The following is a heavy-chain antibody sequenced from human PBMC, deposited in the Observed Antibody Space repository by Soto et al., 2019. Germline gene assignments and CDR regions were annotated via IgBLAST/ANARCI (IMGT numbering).Heavy chain of an antibody. CDR3: ARHGDYYDSSGYPDPFDY. Sequence: SETLSLTCTVSGGSISSSSYYWGWIRQPPGKGLEWIGSIYYSGSTYYNPSLKSRVTISVDTSKNQFSLKLSSVTAADTAVYYCARHGDYYDSSGYPDPFDYWGQGTLVTVSS. D-gene: IGHD3-22*01. CDR2: IYYSGST. CDR1: GGSISSSSYY. J-gene: IGHJ4*02. V-gene: IGHV4-39*01.